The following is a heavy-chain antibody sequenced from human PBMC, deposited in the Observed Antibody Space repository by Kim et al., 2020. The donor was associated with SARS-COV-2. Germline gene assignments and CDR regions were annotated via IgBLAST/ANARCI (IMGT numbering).Heavy chain of an antibody. Sequence: SVKVSCKASVGTFSSYAISWVRQAPVQGLEWMGGIIPIFGTANYAQKFQGRVTITADESTSTAYMELSSLRSVDTAVYYCASSRYSGYDWGVNWFDPWGQGTLVTVSS. D-gene: IGHD5-12*01. J-gene: IGHJ5*02. CDR3: ASSRYSGYDWGVNWFDP. V-gene: IGHV1-69*13. CDR2: IIPIFGTA. CDR1: VGTFSSYA.